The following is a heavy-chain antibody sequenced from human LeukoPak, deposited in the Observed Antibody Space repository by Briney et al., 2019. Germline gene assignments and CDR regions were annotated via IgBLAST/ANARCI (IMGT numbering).Heavy chain of an antibody. CDR2: INHSGST. V-gene: IGHV4-34*01. D-gene: IGHD2-21*02. CDR3: ASTSHIVVVTATPDAFDI. J-gene: IGHJ3*02. CDR1: GGSISSYY. Sequence: SETLSLTCTVSGGSISSYYWSWIRQPPGKGLEWIGEINHSGSTNYNPSLKSRVTISVDTSKNQFSLKLSSVTAADTAVYYCASTSHIVVVTATPDAFDIWGQGTMVTVSS.